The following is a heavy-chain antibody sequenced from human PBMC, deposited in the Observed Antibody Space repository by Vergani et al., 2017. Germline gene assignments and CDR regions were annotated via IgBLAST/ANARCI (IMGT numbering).Heavy chain of an antibody. J-gene: IGHJ3*02. D-gene: IGHD3-16*01. CDR1: GFTFSNAW. CDR2: IKSKTDGGTT. Sequence: EVQLVESGGGLVKPGGSLRLSCAASGFTFSNAWMSWVRQAPGKGLEWVGRIKSKTDGGTTDYAAPVKGRFTISRDDSKNTLYLQMNSLKTEDTAVYYCARDGEALGVRGGAFDIWGQGTMVTVSS. V-gene: IGHV3-15*01. CDR3: ARDGEALGVRGGAFDI.